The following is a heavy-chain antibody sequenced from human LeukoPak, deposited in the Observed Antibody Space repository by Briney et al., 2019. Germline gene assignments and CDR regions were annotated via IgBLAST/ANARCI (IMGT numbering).Heavy chain of an antibody. J-gene: IGHJ6*02. CDR3: ARTARIRPAATPYYYYGMDV. CDR2: INHSGST. Sequence: SSETLSLTCAVYGGSFSGYYWSWIRHPPGKGLEWIGEINHSGSTNYNPSLKSRVTISVDTSKNQFSLKLSSVTAADTAVYYCARTARIRPAATPYYYYGMDVWGQGTTVTVSS. D-gene: IGHD2-2*01. V-gene: IGHV4-34*01. CDR1: GGSFSGYY.